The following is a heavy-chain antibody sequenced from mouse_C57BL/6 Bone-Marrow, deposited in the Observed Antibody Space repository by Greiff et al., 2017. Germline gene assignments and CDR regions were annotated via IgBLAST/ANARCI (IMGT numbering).Heavy chain of an antibody. V-gene: IGHV1-82*01. CDR3: ARPGCYEMDY. J-gene: IGHJ4*01. CDR1: GYAFSSSW. CDR2: IYPGAGGT. Sequence: QVQLQQSGPELVKPGASVKISCKASGYAFSSSWMNWVKQRPGKGLEWIGRIYPGAGGTNYNGKFKGKATLTADKSSSTAYMQLSSLTSEDSAVYFCARPGCYEMDYWGQGTSVTVSA.